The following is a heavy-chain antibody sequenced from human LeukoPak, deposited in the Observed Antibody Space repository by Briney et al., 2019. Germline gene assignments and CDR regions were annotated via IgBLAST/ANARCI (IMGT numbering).Heavy chain of an antibody. CDR1: GFTFSSYS. CDR2: ISSSSSYI. D-gene: IGHD2-15*01. Sequence: PGGSLRLSCAASGFTFSSYSMNWVRQAPGKGLERVSSISSSSSYIYYADSVKGRFTISRDNAKNSLYLQMNSLRAEDTAVYYCAAYRLGYCSGGSCYSSDYWGQGTLVTVSS. J-gene: IGHJ4*02. CDR3: AAYRLGYCSGGSCYSSDY. V-gene: IGHV3-21*01.